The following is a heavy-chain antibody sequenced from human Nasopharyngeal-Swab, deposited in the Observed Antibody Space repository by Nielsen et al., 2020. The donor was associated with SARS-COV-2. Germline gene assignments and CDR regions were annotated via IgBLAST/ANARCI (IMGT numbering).Heavy chain of an antibody. Sequence: SETLSLTCAVHVGSFSGYYWSWVRQPPGKGLEWIREVDHTGRTNNNPSLQSRVTMSVDTSKNQFSLTLSSVTAADTAVYYCARGGYQLLLRNYYYGMDVWSQGTTVTVSS. V-gene: IGHV4-34*01. J-gene: IGHJ6*02. CDR2: VDHTGRT. D-gene: IGHD2-15*01. CDR3: ARGGYQLLLRNYYYGMDV. CDR1: VGSFSGYY.